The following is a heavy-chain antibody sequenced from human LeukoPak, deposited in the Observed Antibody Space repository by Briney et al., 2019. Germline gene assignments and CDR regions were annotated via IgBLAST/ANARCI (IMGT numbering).Heavy chain of an antibody. CDR1: GYTFTIYG. CDR2: ISAYNGNT. V-gene: IGHV1-18*04. CDR3: ARDRVPRYSSSWPLWCFDY. D-gene: IGHD6-13*01. Sequence: ASVKVSCMASGYTFTIYGISWVRQAPGQGLEWMGWISAYNGNTNYAHKLQGRVTMTTDTSTSTGYMELRSLRSDDTAVYYCARDRVPRYSSSWPLWCFDYWGQGTLVTVSS. J-gene: IGHJ4*02.